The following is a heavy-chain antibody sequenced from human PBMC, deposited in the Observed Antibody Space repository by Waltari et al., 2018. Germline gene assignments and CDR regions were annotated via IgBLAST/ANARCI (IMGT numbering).Heavy chain of an antibody. V-gene: IGHV3-30-3*01. CDR2: ISLDGNTY. J-gene: IGHJ3*02. D-gene: IGHD2-8*02. Sequence: QVQLVESGGGVVQPGGSLRLSCAASGFTFTSYAVHWVRQAPGKGLEWWAVISLDGNTYYYADSVKGRFTMSRDNSRKMVYLQMNSLRGEDTAVYYCARDYTGEGAFDIWGQGATVTVSS. CDR3: ARDYTGEGAFDI. CDR1: GFTFTSYA.